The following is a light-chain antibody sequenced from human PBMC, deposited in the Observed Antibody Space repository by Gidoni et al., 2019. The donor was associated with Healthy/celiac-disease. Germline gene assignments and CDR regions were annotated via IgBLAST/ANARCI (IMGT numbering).Light chain of an antibody. CDR1: QSISSY. Sequence: DSQMTQSPSSLSASVGDRVTITCRASQSISSYLNWYQQKPGKVPKLLIYAASSLQSGVPSRFSGSGSGTDFTLTISSLQPEDFATYYCQQSYSTPWTFGQGTKVEIK. J-gene: IGKJ1*01. V-gene: IGKV1-39*01. CDR2: AAS. CDR3: QQSYSTPWT.